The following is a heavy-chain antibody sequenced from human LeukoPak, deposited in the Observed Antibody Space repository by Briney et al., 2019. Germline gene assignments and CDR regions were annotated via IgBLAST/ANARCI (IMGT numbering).Heavy chain of an antibody. V-gene: IGHV1-46*01. J-gene: IGHJ4*01. CDR3: ARGGHLRYDDTGVDY. D-gene: IGHD2-8*02. CDR2: INPSGNRT. CDR1: GYIFTNYF. Sequence: EASVKVSCKASGYIFTNYFMHWVRQAPGQGLEWMGLINPSGNRTNYAQKFQGRVTMTRDTSTSTVYMDLSSLRSDDTAVYYCARGGHLRYDDTGVDYWGHGTLVTVSS.